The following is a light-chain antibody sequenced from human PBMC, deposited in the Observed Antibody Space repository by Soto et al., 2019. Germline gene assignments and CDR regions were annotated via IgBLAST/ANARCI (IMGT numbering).Light chain of an antibody. CDR2: AAS. CDR1: QSVSSN. J-gene: IGKJ2*01. V-gene: IGKV3-15*01. Sequence: ETVMTQSPATLSVSPGERATLSCRASQSVSSNLAWYQQTPGQAPRLLIFAASTRATGIPARFSGSGSGTEFTLTISSLQSEDFALYYCQQYNDWPRTFGQGTNLQIK. CDR3: QQYNDWPRT.